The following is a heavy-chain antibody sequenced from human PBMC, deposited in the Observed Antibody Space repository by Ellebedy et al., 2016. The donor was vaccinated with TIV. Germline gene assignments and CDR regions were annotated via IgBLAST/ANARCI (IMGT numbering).Heavy chain of an antibody. V-gene: IGHV4-59*01. D-gene: IGHD4-17*01. J-gene: IGHJ4*02. CDR1: GGSISRYH. Sequence: MPSETLSLTCNVSGGSISRYHWSWIRQSPGKGLEWIGYISFSGFTNYIPSLRSRASISVDTSKSQFSLTLRSVTAADTAVYFCAGGVTTLTFDFWGQGTLATVSS. CDR2: ISFSGFT. CDR3: AGGVTTLTFDF.